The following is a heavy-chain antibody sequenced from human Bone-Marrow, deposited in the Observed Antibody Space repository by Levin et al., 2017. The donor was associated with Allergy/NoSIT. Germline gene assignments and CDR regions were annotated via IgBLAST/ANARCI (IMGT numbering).Heavy chain of an antibody. CDR2: MNPNSGNT. V-gene: IGHV1-8*01. Sequence: GESLKISCKASGYTFTTYDINWVRQAPGQGLEWMGWMNPNSGNTGYAQKFQGRVTMTRNTSISTAYMELSSLRSEDTAVYYCARLYYDIVTGYYYIDYWGQGTLVTVSS. J-gene: IGHJ4*02. D-gene: IGHD3-9*01. CDR3: ARLYYDIVTGYYYIDY. CDR1: GYTFTTYD.